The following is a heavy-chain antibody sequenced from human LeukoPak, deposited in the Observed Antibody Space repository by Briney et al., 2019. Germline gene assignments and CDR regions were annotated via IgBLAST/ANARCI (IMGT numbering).Heavy chain of an antibody. Sequence: ASVKVSCKASGGTFSSYAISWVRQAPGQGLEWMGRIIPILGIANYAQKFQGRVTITADKSTSTAYMELSSLRSEDTAVYYCARSIVVVPAARNNWFDPWGREPWSPSPQ. CDR3: ARSIVVVPAARNNWFDP. J-gene: IGHJ5*02. CDR2: IIPILGIA. V-gene: IGHV1-69*04. CDR1: GGTFSSYA. D-gene: IGHD2-2*01.